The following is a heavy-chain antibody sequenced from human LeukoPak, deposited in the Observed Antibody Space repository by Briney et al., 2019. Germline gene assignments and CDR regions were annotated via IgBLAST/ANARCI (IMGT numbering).Heavy chain of an antibody. CDR1: EFTFRSYA. Sequence: GGSLRLSCAASEFTFRSYAMQWVRQAPGKGLEWVSGISGSGDSTFYADSVKGRFTISRDNSKNTLYLQMNSLRAEDTAVYYCARHVDTAMVFDYWGQGTLVTVSS. J-gene: IGHJ4*02. V-gene: IGHV3-23*01. D-gene: IGHD5-18*01. CDR3: ARHVDTAMVFDY. CDR2: ISGSGDST.